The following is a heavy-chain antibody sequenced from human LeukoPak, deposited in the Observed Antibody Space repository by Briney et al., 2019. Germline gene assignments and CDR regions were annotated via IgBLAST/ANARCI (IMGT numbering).Heavy chain of an antibody. V-gene: IGHV3-48*02. D-gene: IGHD3-10*01. CDR1: GFTFNSYI. CDR2: IRYGGSTI. J-gene: IGHJ4*02. CDR3: ARVVRGSGSYLDY. Sequence: GGSLRLSCEASGFTFNSYIFSWVRQAPGKGLEWLSYIRYGGSTIYYADSVKGRFTISRDSAKNSLYLQMNSLRDEDTAVYYCARVVRGSGSYLDYWGRGTLVTVSS.